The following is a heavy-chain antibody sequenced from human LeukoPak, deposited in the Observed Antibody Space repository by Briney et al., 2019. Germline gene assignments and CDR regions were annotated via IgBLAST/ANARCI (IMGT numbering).Heavy chain of an antibody. V-gene: IGHV3-43*02. CDR1: GFTFDDYA. CDR3: AKDPLFDP. Sequence: PGGSLRLSCAASGFTFDDYAMHWLRQAPGKGLEWVSLISGDALSTYYADSVKGRFTISRDNSKNSLYLQMNTLRTEDTALYYCAKDPLFDPWGQGTLVTVSS. J-gene: IGHJ5*02. CDR2: ISGDALST.